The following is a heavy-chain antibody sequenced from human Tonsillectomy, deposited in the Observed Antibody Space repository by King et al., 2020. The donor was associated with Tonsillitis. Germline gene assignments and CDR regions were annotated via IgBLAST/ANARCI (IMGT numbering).Heavy chain of an antibody. CDR3: SRDHWYYDSSGYDAFDI. D-gene: IGHD3-22*01. CDR1: GGSISSGGYY. J-gene: IGHJ3*02. V-gene: IGHV4-31*03. CDR2: IYYSGST. Sequence: VQLQESGPGLVKPSQTLSLTCTVSGGSISSGGYYWSWIRQHPGKGLEWIGYIYYSGSTYYNPSLKSRVTISVDTSKNQFSLKLSSVTAADTAVYYCSRDHWYYDSSGYDAFDIWGQGTMVTVSS.